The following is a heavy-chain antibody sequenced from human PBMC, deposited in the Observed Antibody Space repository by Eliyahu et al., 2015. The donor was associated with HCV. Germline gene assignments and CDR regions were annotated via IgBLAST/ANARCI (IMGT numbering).Heavy chain of an antibody. D-gene: IGHD2-2*01. V-gene: IGHV4-34*02. CDR1: GGPFSAYS. J-gene: IGHJ5*02. CDR3: AVVPAAVGSFYNWFDP. Sequence: QVPQEPWGAGLLKPSETLSLSCTVHGGPFSAYSWSWIRQPPGEGLEWVGEITHSGSTNFNXSLKGRVTISMDKSKNQFSLMLKSVSAADTAVYFCAVVPAAVGSFYNWFDPWGQGTLVIVSS. CDR2: ITHSGST.